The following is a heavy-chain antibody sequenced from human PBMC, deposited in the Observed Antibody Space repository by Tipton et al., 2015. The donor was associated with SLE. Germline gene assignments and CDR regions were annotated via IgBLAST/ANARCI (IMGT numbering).Heavy chain of an antibody. D-gene: IGHD4-11*01. Sequence: TLSLTCTVSGGSISSGGYYWSWIRQHPGKGLEWIGYIYYSGSTYYNPSLKSRVTISVDTSKNQFSLKLSSVTAADTAVYYCARMGPAKGLQGSYYFDYWGQGTLVTVSS. CDR1: GGSISSGGYY. V-gene: IGHV4-31*03. CDR3: ARMGPAKGLQGSYYFDY. J-gene: IGHJ4*02. CDR2: IYYSGST.